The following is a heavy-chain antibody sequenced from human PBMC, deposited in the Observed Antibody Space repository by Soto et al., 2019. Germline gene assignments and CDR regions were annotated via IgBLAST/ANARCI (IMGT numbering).Heavy chain of an antibody. CDR3: VHSRRLGHQSGGNYYFWDS. V-gene: IGHV2-5*02. CDR1: GFSLTTSGLG. CDR2: IFWDDDK. Sequence: ECGPALVNPTPTLALTCTFSGFSLTTSGLGAAWMSQSQGSELEWLALIFWDDDKRHSPSLKSRVTITKDTSRNQVALTMANMDPVDTATYYCVHSRRLGHQSGGNYYFWDSWGQGTLVTVSS. J-gene: IGHJ4*02. D-gene: IGHD3-3*01.